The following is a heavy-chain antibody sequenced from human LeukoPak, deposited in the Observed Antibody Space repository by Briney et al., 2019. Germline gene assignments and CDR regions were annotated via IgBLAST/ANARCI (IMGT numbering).Heavy chain of an antibody. Sequence: PSETLSLTCAVYGGSFSGYYWSWIRQPPGKGLEWIGEINHSGSTNYNPSLKSRVSISVDTSKNQFSLKLSSVTAADTAVYYCAIPSSGRVKAFDYWGQGTQVTVSS. CDR3: AIPSSGRVKAFDY. CDR1: GGSFSGYY. V-gene: IGHV4-34*01. J-gene: IGHJ4*02. D-gene: IGHD3-3*01. CDR2: INHSGST.